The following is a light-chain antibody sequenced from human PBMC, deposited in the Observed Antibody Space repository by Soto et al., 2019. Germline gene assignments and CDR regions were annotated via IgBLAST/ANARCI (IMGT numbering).Light chain of an antibody. Sequence: QYALTQPASVSGSPGQSITISCTGTSSDVGSYNLVSWYQQHPGKAPKLMIYEGSKRPSGVSNRFSGSKSGNTASLTISGLQAEDEAEYYCCSYAGSSTLFGGGTKLTVL. V-gene: IGLV2-23*01. CDR3: CSYAGSSTL. CDR2: EGS. CDR1: SSDVGSYNL. J-gene: IGLJ3*02.